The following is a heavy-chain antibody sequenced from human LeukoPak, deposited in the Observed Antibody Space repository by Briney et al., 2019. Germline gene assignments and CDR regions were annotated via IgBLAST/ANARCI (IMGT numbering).Heavy chain of an antibody. D-gene: IGHD3-10*01. CDR1: GGSFSGYY. J-gene: IGHJ5*02. CDR3: ARFPFGELTFDP. Sequence: SETLSLTCAVYGGSFSGYYWSWIRQPPGKGLEWIGEINHSGSTNYNPSLKSRVTISVDTSKNQFSLKLSSVTAADTAVYYCARFPFGELTFDPWGQGTLVTVSS. V-gene: IGHV4-34*01. CDR2: INHSGST.